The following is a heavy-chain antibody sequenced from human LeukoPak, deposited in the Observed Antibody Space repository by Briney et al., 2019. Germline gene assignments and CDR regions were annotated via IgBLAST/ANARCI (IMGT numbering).Heavy chain of an antibody. V-gene: IGHV3-21*01. D-gene: IGHD3-16*02. CDR2: ISSSSSYI. Sequence: GGSLRLSCSASGFTFTSHVMHWVRQAPGKGLEWVSSISSSSSYIYYADSVKGRFTISRDNAKNSLYLQMNSLRAEDTAVYYCARDYDYVWGSYRYIYFDYWGQGTLVTVSS. J-gene: IGHJ4*02. CDR3: ARDYDYVWGSYRYIYFDY. CDR1: GFTFTSHV.